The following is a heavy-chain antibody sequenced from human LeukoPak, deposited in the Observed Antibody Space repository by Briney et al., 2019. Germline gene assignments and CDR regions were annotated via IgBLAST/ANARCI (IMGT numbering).Heavy chain of an antibody. CDR2: IIPIFGTA. Sequence: SVKVSCKASGGTFSSYAISWVRQAPGQGLEWMGGIIPIFGTANYAQKFQGRVTITADESTSTAYMELSSLRSEDTTVYYCARAPRSGWYWDYWGQGTLVTVSS. CDR1: GGTFSSYA. V-gene: IGHV1-69*01. J-gene: IGHJ4*02. D-gene: IGHD6-19*01. CDR3: ARAPRSGWYWDY.